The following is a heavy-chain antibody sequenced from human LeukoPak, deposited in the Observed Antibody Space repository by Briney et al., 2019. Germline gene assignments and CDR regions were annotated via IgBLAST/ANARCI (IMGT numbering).Heavy chain of an antibody. CDR2: IYYSGST. J-gene: IGHJ4*02. CDR1: GGSISSGGYY. V-gene: IGHV4-31*03. D-gene: IGHD3-9*01. Sequence: PSETLSLTCTISGGSISSGGYYWSWIRQHPGKGLEWIGYIYYSGSTYYNPSLKSRVTMSVDTSRNQFSLPLNSVTAADTAVYYCARETGYNDYWGQGTLVTVSS. CDR3: ARETGYNDY.